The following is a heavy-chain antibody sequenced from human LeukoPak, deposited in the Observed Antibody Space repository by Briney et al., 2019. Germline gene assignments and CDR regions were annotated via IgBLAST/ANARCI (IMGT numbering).Heavy chain of an antibody. CDR1: GGTFSSYA. J-gene: IGHJ4*02. V-gene: IGHV1-69*05. Sequence: SVKVSCEASGGTFSSYAISWVRQAPGQGLEWMGGIIPIFGTANYAQKFQGRVTITTDESTSTAYMELSSLRSEDTAVYYCAIFASGAPPLDYWGQGTLVTVSS. CDR3: AIFASGAPPLDY. CDR2: IIPIFGTA. D-gene: IGHD2-8*02.